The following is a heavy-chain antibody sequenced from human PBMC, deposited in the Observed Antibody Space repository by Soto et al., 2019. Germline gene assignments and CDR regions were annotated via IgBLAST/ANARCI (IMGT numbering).Heavy chain of an antibody. V-gene: IGHV3-7*04. CDR1: GFTFSSYG. CDR2: IKEDGSQK. D-gene: IGHD3-22*01. CDR3: ARGDYYDSSGPFSDAFDI. J-gene: IGHJ3*02. Sequence: GGSLRLSCAASGFTFSSYGMHWVRQAPGKGLEWVANIKEDGSQKWYVDSVKGRFTISRDNAKNSLYLQINSLRAEDTAVFYCARGDYYDSSGPFSDAFDIWGQGTMVTVSS.